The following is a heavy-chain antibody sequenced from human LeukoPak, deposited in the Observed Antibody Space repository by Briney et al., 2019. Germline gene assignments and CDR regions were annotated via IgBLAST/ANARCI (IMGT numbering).Heavy chain of an antibody. CDR1: GYTFTSYY. Sequence: ASVKVSCKASGYTFTSYYMYWVRHAPGQGLEWMGIINPSGGSTSYAQKFQGRVTMTRDTSTSTVYMELSSLRSEDTAVYYCARDGYYGSGSFRIYYYYYMDVWGKGTTVTISS. CDR3: ARDGYYGSGSFRIYYYYYMDV. CDR2: INPSGGST. D-gene: IGHD3-10*01. V-gene: IGHV1-46*01. J-gene: IGHJ6*03.